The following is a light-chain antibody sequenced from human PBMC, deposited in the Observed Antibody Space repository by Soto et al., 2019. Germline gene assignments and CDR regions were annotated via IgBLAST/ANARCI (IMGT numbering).Light chain of an antibody. V-gene: IGLV2-11*01. CDR1: SSDVGGYNY. Sequence: QSALTQPRSVSGSPGQSVTISCTGTSSDVGGYNYVSWYQQHPGKAPKLMIYDVSKRPSGVPDRFSGSKSGHTASLTISGLQAEDEADYYCGSYAGRYPGVFCTGTKVTVL. CDR3: GSYAGRYPGV. CDR2: DVS. J-gene: IGLJ1*01.